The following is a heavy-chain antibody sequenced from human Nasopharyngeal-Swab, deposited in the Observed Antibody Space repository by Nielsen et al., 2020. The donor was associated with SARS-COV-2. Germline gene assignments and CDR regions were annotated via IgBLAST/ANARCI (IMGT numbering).Heavy chain of an antibody. CDR3: AKGERGYSTAFDY. J-gene: IGHJ4*02. CDR1: GFTFSNYA. Sequence: GESLKIPCAASGFTFSNYAMSWVRQAPGKGLEWVSSITSSGDRTSNADSAKGRFTISRDNSKNTLYLQMSSLRAEDTAIYYCAKGERGYSTAFDYWGQGTLVTVSS. D-gene: IGHD5-18*01. CDR2: ITSSGDRT. V-gene: IGHV3-23*01.